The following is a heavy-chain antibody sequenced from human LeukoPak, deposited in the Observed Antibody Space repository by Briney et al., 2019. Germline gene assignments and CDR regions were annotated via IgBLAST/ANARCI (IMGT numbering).Heavy chain of an antibody. Sequence: ASVKVSCKASGYTFTGYYMHWVRQAPGQGLEWMGWINPNSGGTNYAQKFQGRVTMTRDMSTSTVYMELSSLRSEDTAVYYCARAPKYYYGSGSRGFFDYWGQGTLVTVSS. CDR1: GYTFTGYY. J-gene: IGHJ4*02. V-gene: IGHV1-2*02. D-gene: IGHD3-10*01. CDR2: INPNSGGT. CDR3: ARAPKYYYGSGSRGFFDY.